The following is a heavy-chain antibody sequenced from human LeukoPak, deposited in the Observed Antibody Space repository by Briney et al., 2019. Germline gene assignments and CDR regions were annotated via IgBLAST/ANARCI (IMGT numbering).Heavy chain of an antibody. CDR3: ARGSTYSSGWYGGLDYYMDV. CDR2: IGSKANSYRT. V-gene: IGHV3-73*01. J-gene: IGHJ6*03. D-gene: IGHD6-19*01. Sequence: GGSLRLSCVVSGFNLSGSVMHWVRQASGKGLEWVAHIGSKANSYRTSYAASLKGKFIISRDDSKNTAYLQMNSLRAEDTAVYYCARGSTYSSGWYGGLDYYMDVWGKGTTVTVSS. CDR1: GFNLSGSV.